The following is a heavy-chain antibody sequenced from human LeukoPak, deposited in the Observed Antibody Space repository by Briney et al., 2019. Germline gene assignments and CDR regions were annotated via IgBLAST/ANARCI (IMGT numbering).Heavy chain of an antibody. V-gene: IGHV3-30*03. D-gene: IGHD3-10*01. CDR3: ARDRRLVWFGEPYGMDV. CDR1: GFTFSTYG. CDR2: ISYDGSNK. Sequence: GGSLRLSCAASGFTFSTYGVHWVRQAPGKGLEWVAVISYDGSNKYYADSVKGRFTISRDKSKNTLYLQMNSLRAEDTAVYYCARDRRLVWFGEPYGMDVWGQGTTVTVSS. J-gene: IGHJ6*02.